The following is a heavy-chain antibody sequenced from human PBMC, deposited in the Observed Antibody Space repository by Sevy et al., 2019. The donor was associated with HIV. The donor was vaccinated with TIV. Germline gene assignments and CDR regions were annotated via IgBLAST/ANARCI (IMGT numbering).Heavy chain of an antibody. V-gene: IGHV4-30-4*01. J-gene: IGHJ5*02. CDR2: IYYNGNT. CDR1: GGSLSSGEFY. CDR3: ARDRPDYGDSAKNFAP. D-gene: IGHD4-17*01. Sequence: SETLSLTCSVSGGSLSSGEFYWSWIRQPPGKGLEWIGYIYYNGNTYYNPSLKNRLTMSINTFRNHFSLELTSVTAADTAVYYCARDRPDYGDSAKNFAPWGQGILVTVSS.